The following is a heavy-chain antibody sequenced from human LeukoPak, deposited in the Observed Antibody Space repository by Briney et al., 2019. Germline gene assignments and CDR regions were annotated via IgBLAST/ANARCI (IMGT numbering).Heavy chain of an antibody. Sequence: SETLSLTCTVSGGSISSYHWSWIRLPPGKGLEWIGYLSKSGNTNYSPSLKSRVTIFGDTSKNQFSLKLSSVTAADTAVYYCARARYVNSFYAFDIWGQGTLVTVSS. V-gene: IGHV4-59*01. J-gene: IGHJ3*02. CDR2: LSKSGNT. CDR3: ARARYVNSFYAFDI. D-gene: IGHD3-9*01. CDR1: GGSISSYH.